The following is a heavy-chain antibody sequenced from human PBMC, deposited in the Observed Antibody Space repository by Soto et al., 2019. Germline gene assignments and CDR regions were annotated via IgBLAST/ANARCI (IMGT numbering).Heavy chain of an antibody. CDR1: GGSISSSSYY. CDR3: ARHSPGVDWFDP. CDR2: IYYSGST. D-gene: IGHD3-10*01. Sequence: QLQLQESGPGLVKPSETLSLTCTVSGGSISSSSYYWGWIRQPPGKGLEWIGSIYYSGSTYYNPSLKSRVTISVDTSKNQFSLKLSSVTAADTAVYYCARHSPGVDWFDPWGQGTLVTVSS. J-gene: IGHJ5*02. V-gene: IGHV4-39*01.